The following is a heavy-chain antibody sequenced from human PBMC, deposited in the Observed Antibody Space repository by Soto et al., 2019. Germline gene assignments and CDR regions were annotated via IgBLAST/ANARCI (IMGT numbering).Heavy chain of an antibody. CDR1: GVSFSSGDYY. Sequence: SETLSLTCTVSGVSFSSGDYYWSWIRQPPGKGLEWIGYIHYSGGTYYNPSLKSRLTITEDTSKNQFSLKLSSVTAADTAVYYCARDPNWYGDYYYGMDVWGQGTTVTVS. D-gene: IGHD1-20*01. CDR3: ARDPNWYGDYYYGMDV. CDR2: IHYSGGT. J-gene: IGHJ6*02. V-gene: IGHV4-30-4*01.